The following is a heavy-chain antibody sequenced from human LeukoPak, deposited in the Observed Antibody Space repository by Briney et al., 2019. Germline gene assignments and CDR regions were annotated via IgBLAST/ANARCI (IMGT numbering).Heavy chain of an antibody. CDR1: GFTFSSYA. CDR2: ISYDGSNK. V-gene: IGHV3-30*04. Sequence: GGSLRLSCAASGFTFSSYAMHWGRQAPGKGLEWVAVISYDGSNKYYADSVKGRFTISRDNSKNTLYLQMNSLRAEDTAVYYCARAFFVTGYFDYWGQGTLVTVSS. CDR3: ARAFFVTGYFDY. J-gene: IGHJ4*02. D-gene: IGHD3-3*01.